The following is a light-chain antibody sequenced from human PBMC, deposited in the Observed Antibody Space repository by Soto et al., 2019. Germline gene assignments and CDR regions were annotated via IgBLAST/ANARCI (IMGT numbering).Light chain of an antibody. Sequence: QSALTQPPSASGSPGQSVTISCTGTSSDFGGYNYVSWYQQHPGKAPKLMIYDVNKRPSGVPDRFTGSKSGNTASLTVSGVQAEDEADYYCSSYAGSNNFVVFGGGTKMTVL. V-gene: IGLV2-8*01. CDR3: SSYAGSNNFVV. CDR2: DVN. J-gene: IGLJ2*01. CDR1: SSDFGGYNY.